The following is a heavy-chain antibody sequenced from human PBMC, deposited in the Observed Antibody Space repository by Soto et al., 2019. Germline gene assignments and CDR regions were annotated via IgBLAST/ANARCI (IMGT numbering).Heavy chain of an antibody. CDR3: ARGIQNRYGMDV. CDR2: ISRNSGTT. V-gene: IGHV3-9*01. J-gene: IGHJ6*02. D-gene: IGHD5-18*01. CDR1: GFTFDDYA. Sequence: GGSLRLSCAASGFTFDDYAMHWVRQAPGKGLEWVSGISRNSGTTSHADSAKGRFAITRDNAKNTVYLQMNSLRAEDTAVYYCARGIQNRYGMDVWGQGTTVTVSS.